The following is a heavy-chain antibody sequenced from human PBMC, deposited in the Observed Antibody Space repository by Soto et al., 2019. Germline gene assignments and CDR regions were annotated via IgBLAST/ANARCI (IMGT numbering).Heavy chain of an antibody. Sequence: QITLKESGPTLVKPTQTLTLTCTFSGFSLSTSGVGVGWNRQPQGKALEWLALIYWDDDKRYSPSLKSRLTITKDTSKNQVVLTITNMDPVDTATYYCGHRRGASYFDYWGQGTLVPVSS. J-gene: IGHJ4*02. D-gene: IGHD3-16*01. CDR3: GHRRGASYFDY. CDR1: GFSLSTSGVG. CDR2: IYWDDDK. V-gene: IGHV2-5*02.